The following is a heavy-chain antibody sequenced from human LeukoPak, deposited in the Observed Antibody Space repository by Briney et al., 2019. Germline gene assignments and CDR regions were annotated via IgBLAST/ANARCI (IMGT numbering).Heavy chain of an antibody. D-gene: IGHD2-2*01. CDR1: GFTFGYYW. V-gene: IGHV3-7*01. Sequence: GSLRLSCAASGFTFGYYWMSWVRQAPGKGLEWVANIKQDGNEKYYADSVKGRFTVSRDNAKNSLYLQMDSLSADDTAVYYCTRDMTSVALPSAYWGQGTLVTVSS. CDR3: TRDMTSVALPSAY. J-gene: IGHJ4*02. CDR2: IKQDGNEK.